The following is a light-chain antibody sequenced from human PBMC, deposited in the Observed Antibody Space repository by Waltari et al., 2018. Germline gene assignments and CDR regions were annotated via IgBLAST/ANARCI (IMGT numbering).Light chain of an antibody. CDR1: SSDVGGYNY. V-gene: IGLV2-11*01. CDR3: CSFAGSHTYVV. CDR2: DVS. Sequence: GQSVTISCTGTSSDVGGYNYVSWYQQHPGKAPKLMIYDVSKRPSGVPDRFSGSKSGNTASLTISGLQTEDEADYYCCSFAGSHTYVVFGGGTKLTVL. J-gene: IGLJ2*01.